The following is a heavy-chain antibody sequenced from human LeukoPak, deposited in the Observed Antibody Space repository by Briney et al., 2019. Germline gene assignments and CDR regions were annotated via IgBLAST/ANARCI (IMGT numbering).Heavy chain of an antibody. CDR3: AKSDGRLGFGPYFDY. CDR1: GFTFSSYA. J-gene: IGHJ4*02. CDR2: ISYDGSNK. V-gene: IGHV3-30-3*02. Sequence: PGGSLRLSCAASGFTFSSYAMHWVRQAPGKGLEWVAVISYDGSNKYYADSVKGRFTISRDNSKNTLYLQMNSLRAEDTAVYYCAKSDGRLGFGPYFDYWGQGTLVTVSS. D-gene: IGHD3-10*01.